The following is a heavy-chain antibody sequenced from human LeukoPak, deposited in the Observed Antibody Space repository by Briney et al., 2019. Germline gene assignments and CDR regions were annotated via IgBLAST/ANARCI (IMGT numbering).Heavy chain of an antibody. CDR1: GGSISSGGYY. V-gene: IGHV4-31*03. J-gene: IGHJ6*03. CDR3: ARVGVIAARPYYYYMDV. Sequence: SQTLSLTCTVSGGSISSGGYYWSWIRQHPGKGLEWIVYIYYSGSTYYNPSLKSRVTISVDTSKNQFSLKLSSVTAADTAVYYCARVGVIAARPYYYYMDVWGKGTTVTVSS. D-gene: IGHD6-6*01. CDR2: IYYSGST.